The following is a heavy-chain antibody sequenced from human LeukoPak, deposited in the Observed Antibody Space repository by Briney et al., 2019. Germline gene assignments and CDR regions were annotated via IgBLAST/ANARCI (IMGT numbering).Heavy chain of an antibody. J-gene: IGHJ4*02. V-gene: IGHV3-23*01. D-gene: IGHD1-26*01. CDR1: GGSISSSSYY. CDR3: AKGGPTGSNYFDY. Sequence: ETLSLTCTVSGGSISSSSYYWGWIRQPPGKGLEWVSVISGSGYYSYYADSVKGRFTVSGDNSKTTLYLQMNSLRADDTAVYYCAKGGPTGSNYFDYWGQGTLVTVSS. CDR2: ISGSGYYS.